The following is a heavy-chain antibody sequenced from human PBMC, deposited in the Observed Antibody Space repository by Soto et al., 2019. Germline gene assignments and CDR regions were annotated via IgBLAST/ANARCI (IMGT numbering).Heavy chain of an antibody. V-gene: IGHV1-8*01. CDR1: GYSFTSLD. Sequence: ASVKVSCKASGYSFTSLDINWVRQTAGQGLEWMGWMQPSTGRTGYAQKIQGRVTMTRDTSINTAYMELTTLTSDDTAFYYCARGVSAGVDYWGQGTPVTASS. D-gene: IGHD1-26*01. CDR2: MQPSTGRT. J-gene: IGHJ4*02. CDR3: ARGVSAGVDY.